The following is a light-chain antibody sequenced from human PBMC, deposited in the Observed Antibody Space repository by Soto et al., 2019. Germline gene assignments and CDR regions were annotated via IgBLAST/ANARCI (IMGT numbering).Light chain of an antibody. CDR2: RNN. V-gene: IGLV1-47*03. J-gene: IGLJ1*01. CDR3: AAWDDSRRRV. CDR1: SSNIGSNY. Sequence: QSALTQPPSASGTPGQRVPISCSGSSSNIGSNYVYWYQQLSGTAPKLLIYRNNQRPSGVPDRFSGSKSGTSASLVISGLWSEDEADYYCAAWDDSRRRVFGTGKMVTV.